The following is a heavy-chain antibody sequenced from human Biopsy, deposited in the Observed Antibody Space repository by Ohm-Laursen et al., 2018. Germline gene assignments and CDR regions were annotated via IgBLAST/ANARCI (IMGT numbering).Heavy chain of an antibody. CDR3: ARNTGWYGDLYYFDY. CDR2: INPSGSTT. J-gene: IGHJ4*02. D-gene: IGHD6-19*01. V-gene: IGHV1-46*01. CDR1: GYSFASYY. Sequence: ASVKVSCKVSGYSFASYYMHWVRQAPRQGLEWMGMINPSGSTTSYPQIFQGRVTMTRDTSKSTVYMELSSLRSADTAVYFCARNTGWYGDLYYFDYWGQGTLVTVSS.